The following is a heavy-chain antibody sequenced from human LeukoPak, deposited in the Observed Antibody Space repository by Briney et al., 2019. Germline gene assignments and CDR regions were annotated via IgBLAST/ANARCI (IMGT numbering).Heavy chain of an antibody. CDR3: ARGHIVGGHYFDY. CDR1: GYSFTSYW. V-gene: IGHV5-51*01. CDR2: IYPGDSDT. Sequence: GESPKISCKGSGYSFTSYWIGWVRQVPGKGLEWMGIIYPGDSDTRYSPSFQGQVTISADKSISTAYLQWSSLKASDTAMYYCARGHIVGGHYFDYWGQGTLVTVSS. J-gene: IGHJ4*02. D-gene: IGHD1-26*01.